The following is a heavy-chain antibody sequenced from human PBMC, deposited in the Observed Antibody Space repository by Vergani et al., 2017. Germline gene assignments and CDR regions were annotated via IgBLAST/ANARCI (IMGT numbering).Heavy chain of an antibody. CDR2: ISSSSSYI. J-gene: IGHJ4*02. V-gene: IGHV3-21*01. CDR1: GFTFSSYS. D-gene: IGHD3-9*01. Sequence: EVQLVESGGGLVKPGGFLRLSCAASGFTFSSYSMNWVRQAPGKGLEWVSSISSSSSYIYYADSVKGRFTISRDNAKNSLYLQMNSLRAEDTAVYYCAREGLFGYDILTGYPTRGGQGTLVTVSS. CDR3: AREGLFGYDILTGYPTR.